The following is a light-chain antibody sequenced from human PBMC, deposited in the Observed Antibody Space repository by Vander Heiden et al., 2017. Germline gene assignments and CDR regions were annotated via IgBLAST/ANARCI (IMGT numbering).Light chain of an antibody. CDR1: QSVSSSY. CDR3: QQYGSTHPLT. J-gene: IGKJ4*01. CDR2: GAS. Sequence: EIVLTQSPGTLSLSPGDRATLSCRASQSVSSSYLAWYQQKPGQAPRLLIYGASSRATGIPDRFSGSRSGTDFTLTISRLEPEDFAVYYCQQYGSTHPLTFGGGTKVEIK. V-gene: IGKV3-20*01.